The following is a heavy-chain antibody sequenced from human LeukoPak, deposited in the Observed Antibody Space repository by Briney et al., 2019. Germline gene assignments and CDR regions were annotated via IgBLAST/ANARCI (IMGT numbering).Heavy chain of an antibody. Sequence: PSETLSLTCTVSGGSISSYYWSWIRQPPGKGLEWIGYIYYSGSTYYNPSLKSRVTISVDTSKNQFSLKLSSVTAADTAVYYCAREGTTDDAFDIWGQGTMVTVSS. CDR3: AREGTTDDAFDI. CDR1: GGSISSYY. J-gene: IGHJ3*02. V-gene: IGHV4-59*12. D-gene: IGHD2/OR15-2a*01. CDR2: IYYSGST.